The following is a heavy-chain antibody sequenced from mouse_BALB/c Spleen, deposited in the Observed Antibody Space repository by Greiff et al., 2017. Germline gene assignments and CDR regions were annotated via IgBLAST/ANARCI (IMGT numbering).Heavy chain of an antibody. J-gene: IGHJ3*01. CDR3: ARGRHRYDQAWFAY. CDR2: ISSGGST. CDR1: GFTFSSYA. Sequence: EVHLVESGGGLVKPGGSLKLSCAASGFTFSSYAMSWVRQTPEKRLEWVASISSGGSTYYPDSVKGRFTISRDNARNILYLQMSSLRSEDTAMYYCARGRHRYDQAWFAYWGQGTLVTVSA. V-gene: IGHV5-6-5*01. D-gene: IGHD2-14*01.